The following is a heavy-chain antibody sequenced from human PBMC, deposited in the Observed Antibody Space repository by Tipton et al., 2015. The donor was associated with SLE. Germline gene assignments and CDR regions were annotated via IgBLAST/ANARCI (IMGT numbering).Heavy chain of an antibody. J-gene: IGHJ4*02. D-gene: IGHD3-10*01. CDR1: GGSFSGYY. Sequence: LRLSCSVYGGSFSGYYWSWIRQPPGKGLEWIGEINHSGRTNYNPSLNSRVTISVDTSKNQFSLKLSTVTAADTAVYYCARRPYYYGSGSYYNPFDHWGQGTPVTVSS. CDR2: INHSGRT. V-gene: IGHV4-34*01. CDR3: ARRPYYYGSGSYYNPFDH.